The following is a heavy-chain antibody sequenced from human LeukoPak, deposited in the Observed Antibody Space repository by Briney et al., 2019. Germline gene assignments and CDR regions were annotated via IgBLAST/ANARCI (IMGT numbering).Heavy chain of an antibody. V-gene: IGHV4-34*01. CDR3: AGGQVKVTREYGMDV. J-gene: IGHJ6*02. D-gene: IGHD4-17*01. CDR1: GGSFSGYY. Sequence: SETLSLTCAVYGGSFSGYYWSWIRQPPGKGLEWIGEINHSGSTNYNPSLKSRVTISVDTSKNQFSLKLSSVTAADTAVYYCAGGQVKVTREYGMDVWGQGTTVTVSS. CDR2: INHSGST.